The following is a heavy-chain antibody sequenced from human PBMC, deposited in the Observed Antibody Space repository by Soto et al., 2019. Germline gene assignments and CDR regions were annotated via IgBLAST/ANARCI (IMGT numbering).Heavy chain of an antibody. D-gene: IGHD3-3*01. V-gene: IGHV2-5*02. CDR2: IYLDDDK. CDR3: AHRVLRTVFGLVTTTAIYFDF. CDR1: GFSLTTSGVG. J-gene: IGHJ4*02. Sequence: ITLNESGPTPVKPRQPLTLTCTFSGFSLTTSGVGVGWIRQSPGRAPEWPALIYLDDDKRYSPSLKSRLTTTKDTSKNQVVLPMADLDPADTATYYCAHRVLRTVFGLVTTTAIYFDFWGQGTPGAVSS.